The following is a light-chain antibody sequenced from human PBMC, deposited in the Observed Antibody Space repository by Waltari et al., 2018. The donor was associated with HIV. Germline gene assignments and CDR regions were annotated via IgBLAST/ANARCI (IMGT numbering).Light chain of an antibody. CDR2: DVN. CDR1: NSDIGTYNR. CDR3: SSYTTTTARV. V-gene: IGLV2-18*02. Sequence: QSALTQPLAVSGSPGQSVTISCTGTNSDIGTYNRVCWYQQTPGTAPKLMIYDVNSRPSGVPDRFSGSKSGNTASLTISGLQAEDEGDYYCSSYTTTTARVFGTGTKVTVL. J-gene: IGLJ1*01.